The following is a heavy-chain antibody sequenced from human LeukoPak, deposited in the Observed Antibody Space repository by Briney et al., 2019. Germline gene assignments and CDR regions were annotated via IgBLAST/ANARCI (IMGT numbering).Heavy chain of an antibody. Sequence: GGSLRLSCAASGFTFSSYAISWVRQAPGKGLEWVSAISGSGGSTYYADSVKGRFTISRDNSKNTLYLQMNSLRAEDTAVYYCAKDLLRGIAVAGTFDYWGQGTLVTVSS. CDR2: ISGSGGST. CDR3: AKDLLRGIAVAGTFDY. J-gene: IGHJ4*02. V-gene: IGHV3-23*01. CDR1: GFTFSSYA. D-gene: IGHD6-19*01.